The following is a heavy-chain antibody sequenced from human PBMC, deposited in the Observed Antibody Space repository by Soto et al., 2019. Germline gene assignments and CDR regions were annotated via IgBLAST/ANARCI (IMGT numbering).Heavy chain of an antibody. V-gene: IGHV4-31*03. D-gene: IGHD3-9*01. CDR2: IYYSGST. J-gene: IGHJ6*02. CDR1: GGSISSGGYY. Sequence: PSETLSLTSTDSGGSISSGGYYWSWIRQHPGKGLEWIGYIYYSGSTYYNPSLKSRVTISVDTSKSQFSLELTSVTATDTAVYYCARLGFEYDTSTPYYNVLHYYGVDVWGQGTTVTVCS. CDR3: ARLGFEYDTSTPYYNVLHYYGVDV.